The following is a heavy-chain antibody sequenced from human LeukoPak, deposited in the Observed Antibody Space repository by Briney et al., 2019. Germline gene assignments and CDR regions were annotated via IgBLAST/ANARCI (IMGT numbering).Heavy chain of an antibody. J-gene: IGHJ4*02. Sequence: GASVKVSCKASGYTFTRYYMHWVRQAPGQGLEWMGIINPSGGSTSYAQKFQGRVTMTRDTSTSTVYTELSSLRSEDTAVYYCARGPYISSFPSPFDYWGQGTLDTVSS. D-gene: IGHD6-13*01. V-gene: IGHV1-46*01. CDR1: GYTFTRYY. CDR3: ARGPYISSFPSPFDY. CDR2: INPSGGST.